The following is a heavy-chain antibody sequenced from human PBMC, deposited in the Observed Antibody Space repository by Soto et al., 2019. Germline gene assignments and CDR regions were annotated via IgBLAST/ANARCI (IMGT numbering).Heavy chain of an antibody. Sequence: GGSLRLSCAASGFAFDDYGMNWVRAAPGKRLEWVSFISFSGNTRYYADSVRGRFTISRDNAKSTLFLQMNRLRDDDTATYYCARRLDPLQYSDYWGRGTLVTVSS. CDR2: ISFSGNTR. J-gene: IGHJ4*02. V-gene: IGHV3-48*02. CDR3: ARRLDPLQYSDY. CDR1: GFAFDDYG. D-gene: IGHD5-18*01.